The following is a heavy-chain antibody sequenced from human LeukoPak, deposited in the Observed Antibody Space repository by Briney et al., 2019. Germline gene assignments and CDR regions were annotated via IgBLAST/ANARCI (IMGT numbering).Heavy chain of an antibody. CDR2: INTDGSST. Sequence: GGSLRLSCAASGFTFSSYWMHWVRQAPGKGLVWVSRINTDGSSTSYADSVKGRFTISRDNAKNTLYLQMNSLRAEDTAVYYCATRGQYGSGSYYTLVYWGQGTLVTVSS. CDR1: GFTFSSYW. D-gene: IGHD3-10*01. CDR3: ATRGQYGSGSYYTLVY. V-gene: IGHV3-74*01. J-gene: IGHJ4*02.